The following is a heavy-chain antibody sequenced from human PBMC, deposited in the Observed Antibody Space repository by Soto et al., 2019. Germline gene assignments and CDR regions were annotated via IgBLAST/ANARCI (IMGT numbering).Heavy chain of an antibody. Sequence: ASVKVSCKSSGYTFTNYDINLVRQATGQRLEWLGWETPYSGATGYEQKFQGRVTLSRDTSITTAYMELSSLRSDDTAVYYCARGKTHDFWTGSSHGMDDWGQGTTVTVSS. J-gene: IGHJ6*02. CDR3: ARGKTHDFWTGSSHGMDD. V-gene: IGHV1-8*01. D-gene: IGHD3-3*01. CDR1: GYTFTNYD. CDR2: ETPYSGAT.